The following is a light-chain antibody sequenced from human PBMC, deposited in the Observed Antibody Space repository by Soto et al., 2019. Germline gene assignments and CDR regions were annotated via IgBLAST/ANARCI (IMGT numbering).Light chain of an antibody. Sequence: DTQMTQSPSTLYASVGDRVTITCRASQSIGASLAWFQQKPGKAPNLLIYKASSLESGVPSRFRGSGSGTEFTLTISTLQPDDFATYYCQQYNSSPLTFGGGTKVEIK. J-gene: IGKJ4*01. CDR1: QSIGAS. CDR2: KAS. V-gene: IGKV1-5*03. CDR3: QQYNSSPLT.